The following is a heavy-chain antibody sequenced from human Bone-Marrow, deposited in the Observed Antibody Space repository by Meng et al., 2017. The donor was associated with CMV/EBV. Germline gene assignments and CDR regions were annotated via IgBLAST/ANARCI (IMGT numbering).Heavy chain of an antibody. Sequence: EKDSGKASGGSLNRDTIGWVRQAPGQGLEWMGRIIPILGIANYEQKFKGRVTITADKSTSTAYMELSSLRSEDTAVYYCARDRWFDPWGQGTLVTVSS. CDR1: GGSLNRDT. J-gene: IGHJ5*02. CDR3: ARDRWFDP. V-gene: IGHV1-69*04. CDR2: IIPILGIA.